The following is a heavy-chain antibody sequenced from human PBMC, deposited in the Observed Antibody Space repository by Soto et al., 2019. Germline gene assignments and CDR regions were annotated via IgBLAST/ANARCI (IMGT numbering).Heavy chain of an antibody. V-gene: IGHV3-33*01. CDR1: GFTFSSYG. CDR3: ARDPCSGGSCGALWPFDY. CDR2: IWYDGSNK. J-gene: IGHJ4*02. Sequence: GGSLRLSCAASGFTFSSYGMHWVRQAPGKGLEWVAVIWYDGSNKYYADSVKGRFTISRDNSKNTLYLQMNSLRAEDTAVYYCARDPCSGGSCGALWPFDYWGQGTLVTVSS. D-gene: IGHD2-15*01.